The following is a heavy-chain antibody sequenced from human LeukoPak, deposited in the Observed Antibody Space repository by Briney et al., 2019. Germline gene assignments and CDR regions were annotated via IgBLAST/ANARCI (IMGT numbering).Heavy chain of an antibody. CDR2: ISYDGNNK. D-gene: IGHD3-9*01. V-gene: IGHV3-30*04. CDR3: ARSGQLRYFDWLLQPLYYYGMDV. CDR1: GFTFSSYA. J-gene: IGHJ6*02. Sequence: GGSLRLSCAASGFTFSSYAMHWVRQAPGKGLEWVACISYDGNNKNYVDSVKGRFTISRDNSKNTLYLQMNSLRAEDTAVYYCARSGQLRYFDWLLQPLYYYGMDVWGQGTTVTVSS.